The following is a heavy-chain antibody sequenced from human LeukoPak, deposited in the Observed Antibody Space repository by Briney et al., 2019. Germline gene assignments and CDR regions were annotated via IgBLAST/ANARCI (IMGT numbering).Heavy chain of an antibody. CDR1: GGSISSSTYY. Sequence: SETLSLTCTVSGGSISSSTYYWGWIRQPPGKGLEWIGSMYYSGSTYYNPSLKSRVTISVDTSENQFSLKLNSVTAADTAVYYCARQSSSSCSRDWGQGTLVTVSS. CDR3: ARQSSSSCSRD. CDR2: MYYSGST. D-gene: IGHD6-13*01. V-gene: IGHV4-39*01. J-gene: IGHJ4*02.